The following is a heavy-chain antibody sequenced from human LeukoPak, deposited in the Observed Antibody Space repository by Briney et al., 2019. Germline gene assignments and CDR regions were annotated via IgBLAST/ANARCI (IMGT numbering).Heavy chain of an antibody. J-gene: IGHJ4*02. D-gene: IGHD6-6*01. Sequence: SETLSLTRTVSGGSISSYYWSWIRQPTGKGLEWIGYIYYSGSTNYNPSLKSRVTISVDTSKNQFSLKLSSVTAADTAVYYCAIGQYSSSSGYFDYWGQGTLVTVSS. CDR3: AIGQYSSSSGYFDY. CDR2: IYYSGST. V-gene: IGHV4-59*01. CDR1: GGSISSYY.